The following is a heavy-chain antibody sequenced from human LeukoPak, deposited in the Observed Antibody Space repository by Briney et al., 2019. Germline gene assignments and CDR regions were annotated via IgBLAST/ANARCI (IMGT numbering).Heavy chain of an antibody. CDR1: RDTFINNV. J-gene: IGHJ4*02. CDR2: IIPIFGSA. CDR3: ARDRGYGSGSYDY. Sequence: SVKVSCKASRDTFINNVISWLRQVPGQGLEWMGGIIPIFGSAAYAQKFQGRVTITADESTSTAYMDLSSLRSEDTAVYYCARDRGYGSGSYDYWGQGTLVTVSS. D-gene: IGHD3-10*01. V-gene: IGHV1-69*13.